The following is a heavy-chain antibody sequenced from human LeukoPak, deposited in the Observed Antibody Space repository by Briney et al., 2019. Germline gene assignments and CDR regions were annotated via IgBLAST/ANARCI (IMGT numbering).Heavy chain of an antibody. J-gene: IGHJ4*02. CDR1: GGSISSYY. D-gene: IGHD6-19*01. V-gene: IGHV4-59*01. Sequence: PSETLSLTCTVSGGSISSYYWSWIRQPPGKGLEWIGYIYYSGSTNYNPSLKSRVTISVDTSKNQFSLKPSSVTAADTAVYYCARAEGGAVAGLHFDYWGQGTLVTVSS. CDR2: IYYSGST. CDR3: ARAEGGAVAGLHFDY.